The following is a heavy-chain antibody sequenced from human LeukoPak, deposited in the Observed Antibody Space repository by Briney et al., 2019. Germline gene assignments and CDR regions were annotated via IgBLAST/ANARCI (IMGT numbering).Heavy chain of an antibody. V-gene: IGHV3-64*01. Sequence: GGSLRLSCAASGFTFSSYAMHWVRQAPGKGLEYVSAISSNGGSTYYANSVKGRFTISRDNSKNTLYLQMGSLRAEDMAVYYCARSSPYDILTGDNWFDPWGQGTLVTVSS. CDR3: ARSSPYDILTGDNWFDP. J-gene: IGHJ5*02. D-gene: IGHD3-9*01. CDR2: ISSNGGST. CDR1: GFTFSSYA.